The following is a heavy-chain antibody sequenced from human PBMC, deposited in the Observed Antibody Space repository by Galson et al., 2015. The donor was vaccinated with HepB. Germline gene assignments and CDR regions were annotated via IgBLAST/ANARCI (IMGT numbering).Heavy chain of an antibody. V-gene: IGHV3-30-3*01. Sequence: SLRLSCAASGFTFSSYTMHWVRQAPGKGLEWVAVISYDGSNEYYADSVKGRFTISRDNSKNTLYLQMNSLRAEDTAVYYCARALYSSSWSPIWGQGTMVTVSS. CDR3: ARALYSSSWSPI. D-gene: IGHD6-13*01. CDR1: GFTFSSYT. J-gene: IGHJ3*02. CDR2: ISYDGSNE.